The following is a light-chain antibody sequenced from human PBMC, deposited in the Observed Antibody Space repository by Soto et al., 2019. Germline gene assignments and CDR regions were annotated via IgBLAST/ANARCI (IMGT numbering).Light chain of an antibody. CDR3: MQGTHWPWT. CDR2: KVS. J-gene: IGKJ1*01. V-gene: IGKV2-30*01. CDR1: QSPVYSDGNTY. Sequence: DVVMTQSPLSLPVTLGQPASISCRSSQSPVYSDGNTYLSWFQQRPGQSPRRLIYKVSNRDSGVPDRFSGSGSGTDFTLKISRVEAEDVGVYYCMQGTHWPWTFGQGTKVKIK.